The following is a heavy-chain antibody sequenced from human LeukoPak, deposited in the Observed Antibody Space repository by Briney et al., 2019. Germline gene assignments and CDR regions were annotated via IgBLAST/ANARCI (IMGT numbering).Heavy chain of an antibody. CDR3: ARVVFGSNAFDY. J-gene: IGHJ4*02. CDR1: GYTFTTYA. CDR2: INAGNGNT. V-gene: IGHV1-3*01. D-gene: IGHD3-10*01. Sequence: GASVKVSCKASGYTFTTYAMHWVRQAPGQRLEWMGWINAGNGNTKYSQKFQGRVTITRDTSASTAYMELSSLRSEDTAVYYCARVVFGSNAFDYWGQGTLVTVSS.